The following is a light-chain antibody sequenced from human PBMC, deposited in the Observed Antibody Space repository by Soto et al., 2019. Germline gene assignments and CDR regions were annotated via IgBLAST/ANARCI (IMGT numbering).Light chain of an antibody. CDR2: EVS. J-gene: IGLJ3*02. V-gene: IGLV2-14*01. Sequence: QSALTQPASVSGSPGQSLTISCTGTSSDVGDYHYVSWYQQHPGKAPKLMIYEVSNRPSGVSNRFSGSKSGSTASLTISGLQSEDEADYYCSSYTGSSTLVFGGGTQLTVL. CDR1: SSDVGDYHY. CDR3: SSYTGSSTLV.